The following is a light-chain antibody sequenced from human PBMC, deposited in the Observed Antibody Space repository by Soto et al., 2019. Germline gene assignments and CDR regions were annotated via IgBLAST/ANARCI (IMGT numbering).Light chain of an antibody. V-gene: IGKV3-11*01. J-gene: IGKJ1*01. CDR3: QQHSHWPPLT. CDR1: ENVRTF. CDR2: GAS. Sequence: EVVLTQSPATLSLSPGERATLSCRASENVRTFVDWYQQKPGQAPRLLIYGASNRATGIPARFSGSWSGTDVTLAISNLEPEDFAVYYCQQHSHWPPLTVGQGTRVDIQ.